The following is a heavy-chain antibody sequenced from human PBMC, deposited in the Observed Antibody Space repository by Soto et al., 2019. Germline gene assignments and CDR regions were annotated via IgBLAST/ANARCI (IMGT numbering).Heavy chain of an antibody. CDR2: INSDGSST. CDR1: VFTCSNFW. V-gene: IGHV3-74*03. Sequence: GSLRLSCAASVFTCSNFWMHWVRQAPGKGLVWVSRINSDGSSTTYADSVKGRFTISRDNAKNTLYLQMNSLRAKDTAVYYCASEPNDSSGYYPTYFDSWGQGTLVTVSS. J-gene: IGHJ4*02. D-gene: IGHD3-22*01. CDR3: ASEPNDSSGYYPTYFDS.